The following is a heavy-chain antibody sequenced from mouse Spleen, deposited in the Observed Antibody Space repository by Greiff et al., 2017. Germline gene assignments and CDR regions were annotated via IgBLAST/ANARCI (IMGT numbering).Heavy chain of an antibody. Sequence: EVKLVESGGGLVKPGGSLKLSCAASGFTFSSYGMSWVRQTPEKRLEWVATISGGGSYTYYPDSVKGRFTISRDNAKNNLYLQMSSLRSEDTALYYCASRQLGLEDAMDYWGQGTSVTVSS. CDR1: GFTFSSYG. V-gene: IGHV5-9-2*01. J-gene: IGHJ4*01. CDR2: ISGGGSYT. CDR3: ASRQLGLEDAMDY. D-gene: IGHD3-2*01.